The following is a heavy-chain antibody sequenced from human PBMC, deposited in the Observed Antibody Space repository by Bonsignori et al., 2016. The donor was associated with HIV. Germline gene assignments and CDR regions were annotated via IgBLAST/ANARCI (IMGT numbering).Heavy chain of an antibody. D-gene: IGHD5-18*01. Sequence: ASVKVSCKASGYTFTSYYMHWVRQAPGQGLEWMGIINPSGGSTSYAQKFQGRVTMTRDTSTSTVYMELSSLRSEDTAVYYCARAVDTAMVAGGRVAFDIWGPRDNGHRLL. V-gene: IGHV1-46*01. J-gene: IGHJ3*02. CDR3: ARAVDTAMVAGGRVAFDI. CDR2: INPSGGST. CDR1: GYTFTSYY.